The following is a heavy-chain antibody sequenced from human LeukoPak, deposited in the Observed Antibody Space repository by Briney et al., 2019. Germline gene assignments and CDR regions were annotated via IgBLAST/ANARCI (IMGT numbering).Heavy chain of an antibody. Sequence: GGSLRVSCAASGFTVSSNYMSWVRQAPGKGLEWVSAISANGGSTFYADSVKGRFTVSRDSSKDTLYLQMNSLRAEDTAVYSCARAPGSSTWYGAFNYWGQGTLVTVSS. V-gene: IGHV3-23*01. D-gene: IGHD6-13*01. CDR1: GFTVSSNY. CDR3: ARAPGSSTWYGAFNY. J-gene: IGHJ4*02. CDR2: ISANGGST.